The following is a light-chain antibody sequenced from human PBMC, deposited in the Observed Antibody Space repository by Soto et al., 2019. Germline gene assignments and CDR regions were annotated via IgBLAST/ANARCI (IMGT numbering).Light chain of an antibody. CDR1: QSVSSNY. Sequence: EIVLTQSPGTLSLSPGERATLSCRASQSVSSNYLAWYQQKPGQAPRLLIYGASSRATGIPDRFSGSGSGTDFTVTISRLEREDFAVYYCQQYGGSPRVTFGGGPKVEIK. CDR3: QQYGGSPRVT. V-gene: IGKV3-20*01. CDR2: GAS. J-gene: IGKJ4*01.